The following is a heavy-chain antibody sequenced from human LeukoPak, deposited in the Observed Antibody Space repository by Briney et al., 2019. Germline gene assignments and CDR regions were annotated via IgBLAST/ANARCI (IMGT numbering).Heavy chain of an antibody. Sequence: PSETLSLTCAVYGGSFSGYYWSWIRQPPGKGLEWIGYIYFSGSTNYSPSLKSRVTISVDTSKNQFSLKLSSVTAADTAVYYCARHIAVAGVVDYWGQGTLVTVSS. CDR2: IYFSGST. J-gene: IGHJ4*02. V-gene: IGHV4-59*08. CDR1: GGSFSGYY. D-gene: IGHD6-19*01. CDR3: ARHIAVAGVVDY.